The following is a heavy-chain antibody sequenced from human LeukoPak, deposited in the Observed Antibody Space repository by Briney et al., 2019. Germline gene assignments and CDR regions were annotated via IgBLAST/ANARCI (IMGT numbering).Heavy chain of an antibody. J-gene: IGHJ4*02. D-gene: IGHD5-18*01. CDR2: ISSSSSYM. Sequence: GGSLRLSCAASGFTFSSYSMNWVRQAPGKGLEWVSSISSSSSYMYYADSVKGRFTISRDNAKNSLYLQMNSLRAEDTAVYYCARERQLWETYYDYWGQGTLVTVSS. CDR1: GFTFSSYS. CDR3: ARERQLWETYYDY. V-gene: IGHV3-21*01.